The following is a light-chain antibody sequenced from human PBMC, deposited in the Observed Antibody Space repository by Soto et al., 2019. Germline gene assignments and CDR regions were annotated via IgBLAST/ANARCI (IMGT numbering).Light chain of an antibody. CDR3: QQRSKWLT. V-gene: IGKV3-11*01. CDR1: QSVSSY. Sequence: EIVLTQSPATLSLSPGERATLPCRASQSVSSYLAWYQQKPGQAPSLLIYDASNRATGIPARFSGSGSGTDFTLTISSLEPEDLAVYYCQQRSKWLTFGGGTKVEIK. CDR2: DAS. J-gene: IGKJ4*01.